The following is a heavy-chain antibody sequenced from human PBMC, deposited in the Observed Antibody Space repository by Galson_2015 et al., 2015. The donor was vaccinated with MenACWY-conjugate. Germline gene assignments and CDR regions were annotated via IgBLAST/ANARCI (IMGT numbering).Heavy chain of an antibody. Sequence: SETLSLTCTVSGASISSSSSSWGWIRQPPGKGLEWIGTISYSGNTYYSPSLKSRVTISVDTSKNQFSLKLSSVTAADTAVYYCARRLASIVVVPPSMRGTYWYFDLWGRGTLVAVSS. V-gene: IGHV4-39*07. D-gene: IGHD2-2*01. J-gene: IGHJ2*01. CDR1: GASISSSSSS. CDR3: ARRLASIVVVPPSMRGTYWYFDL. CDR2: ISYSGNT.